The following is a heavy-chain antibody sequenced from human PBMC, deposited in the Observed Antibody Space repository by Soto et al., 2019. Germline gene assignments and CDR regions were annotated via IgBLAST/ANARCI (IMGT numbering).Heavy chain of an antibody. CDR1: GGSISSGGYY. CDR2: IYYSGST. J-gene: IGHJ5*02. V-gene: IGHV4-31*03. Sequence: TLSLTCTVSGGSISSGGYYGSWIRQHPGKGLEWIGYIYYSGSTYYNPSLKSRVTISVDTSKNQFSLKLSSVTAADTAVYYCARDCSDYDILTGYSEVVNWFDPWGQGTLVTVSS. D-gene: IGHD3-9*01. CDR3: ARDCSDYDILTGYSEVVNWFDP.